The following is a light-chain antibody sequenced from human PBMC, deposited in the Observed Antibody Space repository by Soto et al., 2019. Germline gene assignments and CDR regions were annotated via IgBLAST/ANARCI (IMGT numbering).Light chain of an antibody. Sequence: EIVLTQSPGTLSLSPGERATVSCRSSQSVSSSYLAWYQQKPGQAPRLLIYGASSRATGIPDRFSGSGSGTDFTLTISRLEPEDFAVYSCQQYGSSRWTFGQGTKVDIK. CDR3: QQYGSSRWT. V-gene: IGKV3-20*01. CDR2: GAS. J-gene: IGKJ1*01. CDR1: QSVSSSY.